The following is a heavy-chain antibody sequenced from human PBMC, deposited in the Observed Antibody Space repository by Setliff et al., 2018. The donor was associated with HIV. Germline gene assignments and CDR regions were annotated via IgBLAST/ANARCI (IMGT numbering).Heavy chain of an antibody. Sequence: SEPLSLTCTVSDSGTYYWSWIRQPAGKGLEWIGRVSSRGDTNYNPSLKSRVTMSVDTSKNQFSLKLTSVTASDTAVYYCARAAAGNTGPFDLWGQGSQVT. J-gene: IGHJ4*02. CDR1: DSGTYY. CDR3: ARAAAGNTGPFDL. CDR2: VSSRGDT. D-gene: IGHD4-17*01. V-gene: IGHV4-4*07.